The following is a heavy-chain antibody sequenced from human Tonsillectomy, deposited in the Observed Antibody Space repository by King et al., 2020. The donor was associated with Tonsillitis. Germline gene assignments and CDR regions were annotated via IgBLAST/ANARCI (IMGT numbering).Heavy chain of an antibody. CDR3: ARDRDGYIFDY. CDR2: ISYDGSNK. D-gene: IGHD5-24*01. Sequence: VQLVESGGGVVQPGRSLRLSCAASGFTFNSYDMYWVSQAPGKGLEWVAGISYDGSNKYYADTVTGRFTVSRDNSKNKVYLQMNSLRAEDTAVYYCARDRDGYIFDYWGQGTLVTV. J-gene: IGHJ4*02. CDR1: GFTFNSYD. V-gene: IGHV3-33*05.